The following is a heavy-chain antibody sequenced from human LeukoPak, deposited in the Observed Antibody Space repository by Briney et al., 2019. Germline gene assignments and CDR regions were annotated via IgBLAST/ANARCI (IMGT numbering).Heavy chain of an antibody. Sequence: SETLPLTCTVSGGSISSYYWSWIRQPPGKGLEWIGYIYYSGSTNYNPSLKSRVTISVDTSKNQFSLKLSSVTAADTAVYYCARISPLTFGGVIVFDYWGQGTLVTVSS. CDR2: IYYSGST. CDR1: GGSISSYY. V-gene: IGHV4-59*08. CDR3: ARISPLTFGGVIVFDY. J-gene: IGHJ4*02. D-gene: IGHD3-16*02.